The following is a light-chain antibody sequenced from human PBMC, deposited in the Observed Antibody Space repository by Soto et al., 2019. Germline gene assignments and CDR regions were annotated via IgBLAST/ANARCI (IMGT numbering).Light chain of an antibody. CDR3: QQRSNWPPTWT. CDR2: DAS. Sequence: EIVLTQSPATLSLSPGERATLSCRASQSVSSYLAWYQQKPGQAPRPLIYDASNRATGIPARFSGSGSGTDFTLTISSLEPEDFAAYYCQQRSNWPPTWTFGQGTKV. V-gene: IGKV3-11*01. J-gene: IGKJ1*01. CDR1: QSVSSY.